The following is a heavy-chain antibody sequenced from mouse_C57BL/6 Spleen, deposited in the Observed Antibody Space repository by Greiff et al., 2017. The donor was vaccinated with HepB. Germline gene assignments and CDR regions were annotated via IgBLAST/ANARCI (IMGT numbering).Heavy chain of an antibody. D-gene: IGHD2-4*01. V-gene: IGHV1-59*01. CDR1: GYTFTSYW. J-gene: IGHJ2*01. CDR3: ARLGLGTD. Sequence: VQLQQSGAELVRPGTSVKLSCKASGYTFTSYWMHWVKQRPGQGLEWIGVIDPSDSYTNYNQKFKGKATLTVDTSSSTAYMQLSSLTSEDSAVYYCARLGLGTDWGQGTTLTVSS. CDR2: IDPSDSYT.